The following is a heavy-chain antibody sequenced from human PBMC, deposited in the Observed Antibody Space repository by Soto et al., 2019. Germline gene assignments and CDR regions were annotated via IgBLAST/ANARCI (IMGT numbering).Heavy chain of an antibody. CDR1: GDTFINYA. J-gene: IGHJ4*02. CDR3: ARSRRAYDYGDFDY. CDR2: IIPIYGTA. D-gene: IGHD5-12*01. Sequence: QVQLVQSGAEVKNPGSSVKVSYKASGDTFINYAINWVRQAPGQGLEWMAGIIPIYGTANYAQKFQGRVTINADESTSTAYMELSSLRSEDTAVYFCARSRRAYDYGDFDYWGQGTLVTVSS. V-gene: IGHV1-69*01.